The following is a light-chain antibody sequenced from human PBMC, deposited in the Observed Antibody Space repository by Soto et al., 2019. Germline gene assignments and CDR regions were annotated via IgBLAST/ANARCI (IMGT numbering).Light chain of an antibody. CDR3: MQGTHWPFT. V-gene: IGKV4-1*01. J-gene: IGKJ2*01. Sequence: DIVMTQSPDSLAVSLGERATINCKSSQSVFYSSNNKNYLAWYQQKAGQPPKLLIYWASTRESGVPDRFSGSGSGTDFTLEISRVEAEDAGLYYCMQGTHWPFTFGRGTKLEIK. CDR1: QSVFYSSNNKNY. CDR2: WAS.